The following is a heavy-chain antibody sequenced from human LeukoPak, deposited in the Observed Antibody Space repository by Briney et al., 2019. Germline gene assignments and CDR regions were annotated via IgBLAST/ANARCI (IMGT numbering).Heavy chain of an antibody. J-gene: IGHJ4*02. Sequence: TSETLSLTCTVSGGSISCYYWSWIRQPAGKGLEWNGRIYTSGSTNYNPALKSRVTMSVDTSKNQFSLKLSSVTAADTAVYYCARGKGAAGTFDYWGQGTLVTVSS. CDR2: IYTSGST. V-gene: IGHV4-4*07. D-gene: IGHD6-13*01. CDR3: ARGKGAAGTFDY. CDR1: GGSISCYY.